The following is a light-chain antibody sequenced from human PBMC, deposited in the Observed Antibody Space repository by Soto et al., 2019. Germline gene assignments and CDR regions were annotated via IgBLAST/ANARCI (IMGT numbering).Light chain of an antibody. Sequence: QSALTQPASVSGSPGQSITISCTGTSSDVGSYNLVSWYQQHPGKAPKLMIYEVIKRPSGVSNRFSGSKSGNTASLTSSGLQAEDEADYYCCSYAGSSTFVFGTGTKLTVL. V-gene: IGLV2-23*02. CDR1: SSDVGSYNL. J-gene: IGLJ1*01. CDR2: EVI. CDR3: CSYAGSSTFV.